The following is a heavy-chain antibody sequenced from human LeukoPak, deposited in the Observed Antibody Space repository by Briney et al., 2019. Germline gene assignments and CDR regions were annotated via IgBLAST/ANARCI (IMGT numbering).Heavy chain of an antibody. V-gene: IGHV4-59*12. CDR3: ARRYDFWSGYPPPLDY. J-gene: IGHJ4*02. D-gene: IGHD3-3*01. CDR2: IYYSGST. CDR1: GGSISSYY. Sequence: SETLSLTCTVSGGSISSYYWSWIRQPPGKGLEWIGYIYYSGSTNYNPSLKSRVTISVDTSKKQLSLKLSSVTAADTAVYYCARRYDFWSGYPPPLDYWGQGTLVTVSS.